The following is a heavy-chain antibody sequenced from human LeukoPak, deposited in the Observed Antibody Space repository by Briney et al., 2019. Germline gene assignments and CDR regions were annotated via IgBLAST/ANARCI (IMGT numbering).Heavy chain of an antibody. CDR2: IIPILGIA. J-gene: IGHJ3*02. CDR1: GGTFSSYA. D-gene: IGHD3-9*01. Sequence: SVKVSCKASGGTFSSYAISWVRQAPGQGLEWMGRIIPILGIANYAQKFQGRVTITADKSTSTAYMELSSLRSEDTAVYYCASRPYYDILTGYYSGGPGDAFDIWGQGTMVTVSS. V-gene: IGHV1-69*04. CDR3: ASRPYYDILTGYYSGGPGDAFDI.